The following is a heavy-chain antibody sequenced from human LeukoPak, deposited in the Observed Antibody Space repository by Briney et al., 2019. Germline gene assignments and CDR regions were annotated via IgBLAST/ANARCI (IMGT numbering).Heavy chain of an antibody. CDR1: GGSISSSSYY. CDR2: IYYSGST. D-gene: IGHD6-6*01. V-gene: IGHV4-39*07. CDR3: AREEYSSNPINWFDP. J-gene: IGHJ5*02. Sequence: SETLSLTCTVSGGSISSSSYYWGWIRQPPGKGLEWIGSIYYSGSTYYNPSLKSRVTISVDTSKNQFSLKLSSVTAADTAVYYCAREEYSSNPINWFDPWGQGTLVTVSS.